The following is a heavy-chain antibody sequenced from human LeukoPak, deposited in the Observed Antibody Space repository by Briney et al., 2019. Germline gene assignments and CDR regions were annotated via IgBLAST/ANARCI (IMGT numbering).Heavy chain of an antibody. V-gene: IGHV3-23*01. J-gene: IGHJ3*02. CDR3: ARSSRSWGVFDI. Sequence: GGSLRLSCAASGFIFRDYTMSWVREAPGKGVEWVSAISTGGDDTNSADSVKGRFTISRDSSKNTLSLHINSLRAEDTAIYYCARSSRSWGVFDIWGQGAMVTVSS. CDR2: ISTGGDDT. CDR1: GFIFRDYT. D-gene: IGHD7-27*01.